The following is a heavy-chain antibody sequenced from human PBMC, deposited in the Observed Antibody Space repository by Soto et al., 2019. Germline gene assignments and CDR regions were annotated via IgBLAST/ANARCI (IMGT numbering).Heavy chain of an antibody. V-gene: IGHV3-66*01. J-gene: IGHJ6*02. D-gene: IGHD1-26*01. Sequence: EVQVVESGGDLVQPGGSLRLSCAASGFTVSDDYMNWVRQATGKGLEWVSVIYSGGGRYYADSVKGRFTISRDNSKNMVYLKMNSLRAEDTAVYYCARDPGDRNGMSVWGQGTTVTVSS. CDR2: IYSGGGR. CDR1: GFTVSDDY. CDR3: ARDPGDRNGMSV.